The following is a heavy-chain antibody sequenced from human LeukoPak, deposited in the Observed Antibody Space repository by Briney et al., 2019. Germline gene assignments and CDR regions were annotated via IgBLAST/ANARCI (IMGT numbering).Heavy chain of an antibody. D-gene: IGHD3-22*01. CDR1: GFTFSSYW. J-gene: IGHJ4*02. V-gene: IGHV3-7*01. CDR3: ARDVTYYYDSSAYRLNY. CDR2: IKQDGSEK. Sequence: GGSLRLSCAASGFTFSSYWMSWVRQAPGKGLEWVANIKQDGSEKYYVDSVKGRFTISRDNAKNSLYLQMNSLRAEDTAVYYCARDVTYYYDSSAYRLNYWGQGTLVTVSS.